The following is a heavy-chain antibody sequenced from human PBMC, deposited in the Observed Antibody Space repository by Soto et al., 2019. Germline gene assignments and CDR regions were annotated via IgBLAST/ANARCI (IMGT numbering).Heavy chain of an antibody. Sequence: QVQLVQSGAEVKRPGASVKVSCKAPGDTFTSYYLNWVRQAPGQGLEWMGVINPHGGSTKYAQKFQGRITKTRDTSRSTIYMELSSLRSDDTAIYYCARSSGGNFGIIIEGSNWFDPWCQGTLVTVSS. V-gene: IGHV1-46*01. D-gene: IGHD3-3*01. CDR1: GDTFTSYY. J-gene: IGHJ5*02. CDR2: INPHGGST. CDR3: ARSSGGNFGIIIEGSNWFDP.